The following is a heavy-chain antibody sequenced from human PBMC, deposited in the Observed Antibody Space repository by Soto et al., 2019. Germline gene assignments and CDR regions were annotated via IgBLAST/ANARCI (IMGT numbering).Heavy chain of an antibody. CDR3: AKTTVTTVAAFDI. D-gene: IGHD4-17*01. J-gene: IGHJ3*02. V-gene: IGHV4-39*01. CDR1: GGSINRSSYY. Sequence: SETLSLTCTVSGGSINRSSYYWGWIRRPPGKGLERIGSVYFSGSTFYNPSLKSRVTISVDTSKNQFSLKLSSVTAADTAVFYCAKTTVTTVAAFDIWGQGTMVTVSS. CDR2: VYFSGST.